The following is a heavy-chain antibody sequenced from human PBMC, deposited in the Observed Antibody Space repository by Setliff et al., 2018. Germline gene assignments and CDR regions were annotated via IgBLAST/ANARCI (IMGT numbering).Heavy chain of an antibody. Sequence: GGSLRLSCAASDFTFSSYGMHWVRQAPGKGLEWVAFIRWGGTRKDYADSVKGRFSISRDNSKNTLYLQMNSLRAEDTAVYYCAKDLWPTCGGDFVGAFDSWGRGTLVTVSS. V-gene: IGHV3-30*02. D-gene: IGHD2-21*02. J-gene: IGHJ5*01. CDR3: AKDLWPTCGGDFVGAFDS. CDR2: IRWGGTRK. CDR1: DFTFSSYG.